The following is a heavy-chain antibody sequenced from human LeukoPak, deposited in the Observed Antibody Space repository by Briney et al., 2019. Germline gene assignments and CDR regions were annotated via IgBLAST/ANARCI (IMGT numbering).Heavy chain of an antibody. V-gene: IGHV4-59*01. D-gene: IGHD3-3*01. CDR3: ARDTGKSGYPDY. Sequence: SETLSLTCSVSSASISTYYWSWIRQAPGKGLEWIGFIYYSGNTNYNPSLKSRATILLDTSKNQFSLKLNSVTAADTAVYYCARDTGKSGYPDYWGQGTLVTVSS. J-gene: IGHJ4*02. CDR1: SASISTYY. CDR2: IYYSGNT.